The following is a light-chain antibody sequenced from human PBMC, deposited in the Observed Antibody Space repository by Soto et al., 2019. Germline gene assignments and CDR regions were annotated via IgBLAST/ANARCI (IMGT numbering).Light chain of an antibody. CDR2: EGT. V-gene: IGLV2-23*01. Sequence: QSALTQPASVSGSHGQSITISCTGTTSDIGNYKFVSWYQQHPGKAPKLMIYEGTKRPSGVSDRFSASKSGNTASLTISGLQAEDEAAYYCCSHAGDHVVFGGGTKLTVL. J-gene: IGLJ2*01. CDR3: CSHAGDHVV. CDR1: TSDIGNYKF.